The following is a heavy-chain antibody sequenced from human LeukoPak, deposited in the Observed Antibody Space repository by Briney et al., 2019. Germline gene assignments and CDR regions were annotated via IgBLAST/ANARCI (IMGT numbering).Heavy chain of an antibody. CDR3: ARRKYSGSYGAFDI. D-gene: IGHD1-26*01. CDR2: IYYSGST. Sequence: PSETLSLTCAVYGGSFSGYYWSWIRQPPGKGLEWIGSIYYSGSTYYNPSLKSRVTISVDTSKNQFSLKLSSVTAADTAVYYCARRKYSGSYGAFDIWGQGTMVTVSS. V-gene: IGHV4-34*01. CDR1: GGSFSGYY. J-gene: IGHJ3*02.